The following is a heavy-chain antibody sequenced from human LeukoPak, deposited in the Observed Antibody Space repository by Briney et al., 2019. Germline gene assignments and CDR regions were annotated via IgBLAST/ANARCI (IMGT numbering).Heavy chain of an antibody. D-gene: IGHD3-3*01. J-gene: IGHJ4*02. CDR3: ARVLYYDFWSGYYALGPYYFDY. CDR1: GYTFTSYG. CDR2: ISAYNGNT. V-gene: IGHV1-18*01. Sequence: ASVKVSCKASGYTFTSYGISWVRQAPGQGLEWMGWISAYNGNTNYAQKLQGRVTMTTDTSTSTAYMELRSLRSDDTAVYYCARVLYYDFWSGYYALGPYYFDYWGQGTLVTVSS.